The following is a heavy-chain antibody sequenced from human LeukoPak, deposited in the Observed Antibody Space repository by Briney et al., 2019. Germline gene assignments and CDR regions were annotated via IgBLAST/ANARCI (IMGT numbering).Heavy chain of an antibody. D-gene: IGHD6-19*01. CDR1: GFTFSSHT. V-gene: IGHV3-30*01. J-gene: IGHJ4*02. CDR2: ISYGGSDK. Sequence: GGSLRLSCAASGFTFSSHTMHWVRQAPGQGLEWVAVISYGGSDKYFADSVEGRFTISRDNSKNTLYLQMNSLRAEDTAVYYCARGYGYTSYFDFWGQGTLVTVSS. CDR3: ARGYGYTSYFDF.